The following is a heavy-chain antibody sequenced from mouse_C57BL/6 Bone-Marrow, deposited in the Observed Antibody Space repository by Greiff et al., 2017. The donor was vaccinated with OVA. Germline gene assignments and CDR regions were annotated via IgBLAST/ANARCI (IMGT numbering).Heavy chain of an antibody. CDR2: ISGGGGNT. CDR3: ANIYYDYDYAY. D-gene: IGHD2-4*01. J-gene: IGHJ3*01. Sequence: EVQLVESGGGLVKPGGSLKLSCAASGFTFSSYTMSWVRQTPEKRLEWVATISGGGGNTYYPDSVKGRFTISRDNAKNTLYLQMSSLRSEDTALYYCANIYYDYDYAYWGQGTLVTVSA. V-gene: IGHV5-9*01. CDR1: GFTFSSYT.